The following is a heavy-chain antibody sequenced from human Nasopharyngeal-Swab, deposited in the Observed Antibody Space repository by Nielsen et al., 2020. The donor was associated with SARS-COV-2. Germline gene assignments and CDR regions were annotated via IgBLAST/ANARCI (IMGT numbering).Heavy chain of an antibody. Sequence: SETLSLTCTVSGGSISSSSYYWGWIRQPPGKGLEWIGSIYYSGSTYYNPSLKSRVTISVDTSKNQFSLKLSSVTATDTAVYYCARQHQLLGDYWGQGTLVTVSS. CDR1: GGSISSSSYY. CDR2: IYYSGST. J-gene: IGHJ4*02. CDR3: ARQHQLLGDY. D-gene: IGHD2-2*01. V-gene: IGHV4-39*01.